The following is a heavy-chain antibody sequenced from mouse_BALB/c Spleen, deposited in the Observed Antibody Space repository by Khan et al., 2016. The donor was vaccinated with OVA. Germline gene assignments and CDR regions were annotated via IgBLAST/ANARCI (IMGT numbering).Heavy chain of an antibody. Sequence: EVQLVETGPELVKPGASVKMSCKASGYTFTNYVMHWVKQKPGQGLEWIGYINPYNDGTKYNEKFKGKATLTSDKSSSTAYMQLSSLTSEDSAVYYCTRRGGGEYGNNSPHTMDYWGQGTSVTVSS. CDR3: TRRGGGEYGNNSPHTMDY. CDR2: INPYNDGT. V-gene: IGHV1S136*01. J-gene: IGHJ4*01. CDR1: GYTFTNYV. D-gene: IGHD1-1*01.